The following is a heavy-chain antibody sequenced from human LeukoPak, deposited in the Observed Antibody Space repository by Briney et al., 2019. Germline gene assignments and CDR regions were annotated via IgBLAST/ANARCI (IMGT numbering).Heavy chain of an antibody. D-gene: IGHD6-13*01. Sequence: GGSLRLSCAASGFTVSSYGMTWVRQAPGKGLEWVSAFSATDGSAQYAESVRGRFTISRDNSKNSLYLQMNSLRDEDTAVYFRAKARIAAAGTGAFDVWGQGTMVAVSS. CDR3: AKARIAAAGTGAFDV. CDR2: FSATDGSA. CDR1: GFTVSSYG. J-gene: IGHJ3*01. V-gene: IGHV3-23*01.